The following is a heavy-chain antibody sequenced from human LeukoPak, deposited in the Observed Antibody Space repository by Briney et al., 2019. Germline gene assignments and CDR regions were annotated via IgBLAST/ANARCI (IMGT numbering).Heavy chain of an antibody. CDR1: GGSFSSYY. J-gene: IGHJ4*02. D-gene: IGHD6-19*01. CDR2: ICYSGST. CDR3: ARTDIAVANFDY. V-gene: IGHV4-59*01. Sequence: SETLSLTCAVYGGSFSSYYWSWIRQPPGKGLEWIGYICYSGSTNYNPSLKSRVTISVDTSKNQFSLKLSSVTAADTAVYYCARTDIAVANFDYWGQGTLVTVSS.